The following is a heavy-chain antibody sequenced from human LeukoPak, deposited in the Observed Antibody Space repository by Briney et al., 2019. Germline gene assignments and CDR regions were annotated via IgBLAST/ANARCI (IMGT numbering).Heavy chain of an antibody. V-gene: IGHV3-23*01. Sequence: PGGSLRLSCAASGFTFSSYAMSWVRQAPGKGLEWVSGISGSGGSTHYADSVKGQFTISRDNSKNTLWLQMNSLRAEGTALYYCAKKGDSGWVFDYWGQGTLVTVSS. CDR3: AKKGDSGWVFDY. D-gene: IGHD6-19*01. CDR2: ISGSGGST. CDR1: GFTFSSYA. J-gene: IGHJ4*02.